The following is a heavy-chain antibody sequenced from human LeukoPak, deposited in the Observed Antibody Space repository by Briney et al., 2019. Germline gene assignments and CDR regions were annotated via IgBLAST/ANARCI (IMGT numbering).Heavy chain of an antibody. J-gene: IGHJ4*02. CDR2: IYYSGIT. CDR1: GGSISSDY. Sequence: SETLSLTCTVCGGSISSDYWSWLRRPPGKGLEWIGYIYYSGITNYNPSLKSRVTLSVVRSKNQFSLKLSSVAAADTAVYYCARHLSVAGTGIDYWGQGTLVTVSS. V-gene: IGHV4-59*08. D-gene: IGHD6-19*01. CDR3: ARHLSVAGTGIDY.